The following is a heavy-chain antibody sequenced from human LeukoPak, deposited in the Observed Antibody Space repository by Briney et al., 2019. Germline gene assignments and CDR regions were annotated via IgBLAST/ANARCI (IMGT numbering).Heavy chain of an antibody. V-gene: IGHV1-8*01. D-gene: IGHD3-10*02. Sequence: ASVKVSCKASGYTFTSYDINWARQATGQGLEWMGWMNPNSGNTGYAQKFQGRVTMTRNTSISTAYMELSSLRSEDTAVYYCARGPPLFGESTLDYWGQGTLVTVSS. CDR2: MNPNSGNT. CDR3: ARGPPLFGESTLDY. CDR1: GYTFTSYD. J-gene: IGHJ4*02.